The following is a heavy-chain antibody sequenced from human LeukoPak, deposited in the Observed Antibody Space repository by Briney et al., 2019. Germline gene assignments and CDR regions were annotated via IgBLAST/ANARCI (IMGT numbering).Heavy chain of an antibody. CDR1: GYSISSTYY. J-gene: IGHJ4*02. Sequence: SETLSLTCTVSGYSISSTYYGAWIRQPPGKGLEWIATISHSGNTYYTPSLESRLTISLDTSKKHFSLRLSSVTAAVTAVYYCARVNAPVATFDYWGLGTLVAVSS. CDR3: ARVNAPVATFDY. V-gene: IGHV4-38-2*02. D-gene: IGHD1-1*01. CDR2: ISHSGNT.